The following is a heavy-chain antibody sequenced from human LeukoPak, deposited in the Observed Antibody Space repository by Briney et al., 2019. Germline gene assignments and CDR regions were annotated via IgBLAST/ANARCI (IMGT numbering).Heavy chain of an antibody. J-gene: IGHJ4*02. CDR3: ARDSSGYFGN. CDR1: GFTFSSYS. Sequence: GGSLRLSCAASGFTFSSYSMNWVRQAPGKGLEWVSSISSSSSYIYYADSVKGRFTISRDNTKNSLYLQMNSLRAEDTAVYYCARDSSGYFGNWGQGTLVTVSS. CDR2: ISSSSSYI. D-gene: IGHD3-22*01. V-gene: IGHV3-21*01.